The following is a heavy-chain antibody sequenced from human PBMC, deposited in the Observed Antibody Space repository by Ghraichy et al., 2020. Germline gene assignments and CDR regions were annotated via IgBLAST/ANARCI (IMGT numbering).Heavy chain of an antibody. V-gene: IGHV4-4*07. CDR3: ARGVNSGWFAYGLDV. Sequence: SETLSLTCSVSGGYISGHHWSWIRQPAGKGLEWIGRVYSSGSTNYNPSLKSRVAMSVDASKNQFSVRLSSVTAADTAVYYCARGVNSGWFAYGLDVWGHGTTVTVSS. CDR1: GGYISGHH. J-gene: IGHJ6*02. CDR2: VYSSGST. D-gene: IGHD6-19*01.